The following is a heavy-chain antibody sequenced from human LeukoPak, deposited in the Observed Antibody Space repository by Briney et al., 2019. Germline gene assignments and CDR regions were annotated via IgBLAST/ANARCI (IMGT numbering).Heavy chain of an antibody. CDR3: ARVGNYYDSSGYYYFDY. Sequence: SETLSLTCTVSGGSISIYYWSWIRQPAGKGLEWIGRIYTSGSTNYNPSLMSRVTMSVDTPKNQFSLKLSSVTAADTAVYYCARVGNYYDSSGYYYFDYWGQGTLVTVSS. J-gene: IGHJ4*02. CDR1: GGSISIYY. V-gene: IGHV4-4*07. CDR2: IYTSGST. D-gene: IGHD3-22*01.